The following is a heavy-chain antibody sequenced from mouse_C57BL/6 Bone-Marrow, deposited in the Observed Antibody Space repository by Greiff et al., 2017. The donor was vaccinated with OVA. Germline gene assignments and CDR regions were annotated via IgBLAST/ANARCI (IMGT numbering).Heavy chain of an antibody. D-gene: IGHD2-14*01. CDR2: INPYNGGT. Sequence: EVQLQQSGPVLVKPGASVKMSCKASGYTFTDYYMNWVKQSHGKSLEWIGVINPYNGGTSYNQKFKGKATLTVDKSSSTAYMELNSLTSEDSAVXYCARRVRRYFDVWGTGTTVTVSS. V-gene: IGHV1-19*01. CDR1: GYTFTDYY. CDR3: ARRVRRYFDV. J-gene: IGHJ1*03.